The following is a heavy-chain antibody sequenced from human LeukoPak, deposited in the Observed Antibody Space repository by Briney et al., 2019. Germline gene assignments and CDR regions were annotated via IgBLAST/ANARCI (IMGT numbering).Heavy chain of an antibody. D-gene: IGHD2-2*01. CDR3: ARDISQYCSSTSCSIFDI. CDR2: INPNSGGT. V-gene: IGHV1-2*02. Sequence: ASVKVSCKASGYTFTGYYMHWVRQAPGQGLEWMGWINPNSGGTNYAQKFQGRVTMTRDTSISTAYMELSRLRSDDTAVYYCARDISQYCSSTSCSIFDIWGQGTMVTVSS. J-gene: IGHJ3*02. CDR1: GYTFTGYY.